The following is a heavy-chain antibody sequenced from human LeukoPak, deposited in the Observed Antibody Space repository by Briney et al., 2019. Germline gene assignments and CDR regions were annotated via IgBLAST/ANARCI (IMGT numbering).Heavy chain of an antibody. V-gene: IGHV4-4*02. Sequence: SETLSLTCAVSGGSISSSNWWSWVRQPPGKGLEWIGEIYHSGSTNYNPSLKSRVTISVDTSNNQFSLKLSSVTAADTAVYYCARDRLGNTIDYWGQGALVTVSS. J-gene: IGHJ4*02. CDR2: IYHSGST. D-gene: IGHD3-16*01. CDR1: GGSISSSNW. CDR3: ARDRLGNTIDY.